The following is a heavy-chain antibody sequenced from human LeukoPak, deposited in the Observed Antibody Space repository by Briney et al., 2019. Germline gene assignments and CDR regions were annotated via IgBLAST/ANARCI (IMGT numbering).Heavy chain of an antibody. J-gene: IGHJ4*02. CDR2: IYSGGST. Sequence: GGSLRLSCEASGFSVTSNYMSWVRQAPGKGLEWVAIIYSGGSTSYADSVKGRFTISRDNSKNTLYLQMDSLRAEDTAVYYCARDPGYNYGYDYWGQGTLVTVSS. CDR1: GFSVTSNY. CDR3: ARDPGYNYGYDY. D-gene: IGHD5-18*01. V-gene: IGHV3-53*01.